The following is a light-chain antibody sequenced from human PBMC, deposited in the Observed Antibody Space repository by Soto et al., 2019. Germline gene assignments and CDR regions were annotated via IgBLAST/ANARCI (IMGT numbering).Light chain of an antibody. Sequence: EIVLTQSPGTLSLSPGERVTLSCRASQSINRNYLAWYQQKPGQAPRFLIYHASTRATGVPDRFSGSGSGTDFTLTISRLEAEDFAVYYCQQYGSSPRTFGQGTKVEIK. CDR2: HAS. CDR3: QQYGSSPRT. CDR1: QSINRNY. V-gene: IGKV3-20*01. J-gene: IGKJ1*01.